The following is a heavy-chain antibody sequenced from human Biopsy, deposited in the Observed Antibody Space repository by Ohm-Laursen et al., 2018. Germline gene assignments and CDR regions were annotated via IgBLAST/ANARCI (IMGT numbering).Heavy chain of an antibody. D-gene: IGHD3-16*01. CDR3: ARAVDYYDPYYYYGLDV. J-gene: IGHJ6*02. Sequence: TLSLTCAVYSGSFSGYYLSWIRQPPGKGLEWIGEINHRGSTNYSPSLKSRVTISVDTSKNQFSLKLRSVTAADTAVYYCARAVDYYDPYYYYGLDVWGQGTTVTVSS. CDR1: SGSFSGYY. CDR2: INHRGST. V-gene: IGHV4-34*01.